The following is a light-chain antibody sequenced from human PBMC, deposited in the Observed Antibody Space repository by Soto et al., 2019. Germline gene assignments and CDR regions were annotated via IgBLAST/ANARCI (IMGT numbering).Light chain of an antibody. CDR1: QTLSETY. CDR3: QQYDTSPLT. Sequence: EIVLTQSPGTLSLSPGERATLSCWTNQTLSETYLAWYQQKPGQAPRLLNYDASTRATGVPERFSGSGSGTAFTLTFSRLEPDDSAVYHCQQYDTSPLTFGPGTRVEVK. J-gene: IGKJ1*01. V-gene: IGKV3-20*01. CDR2: DAS.